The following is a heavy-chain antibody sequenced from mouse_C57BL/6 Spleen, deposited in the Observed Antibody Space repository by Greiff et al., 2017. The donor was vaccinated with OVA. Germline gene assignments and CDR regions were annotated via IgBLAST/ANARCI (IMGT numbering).Heavy chain of an antibody. Sequence: EVQLQQSGPELVKPGASVKISCKASGYTFTDYYMNWVKQSHGKSLEWIGDINPNNGGTSYNQKFKGKATLTVDKSSSTAYMELRSLTSEDSAVYYCARWGVPYAMDSWGQGTSVTVSS. CDR1: GYTFTDYY. J-gene: IGHJ4*01. CDR2: INPNNGGT. D-gene: IGHD2-14*01. V-gene: IGHV1-26*01. CDR3: ARWGVPYAMDS.